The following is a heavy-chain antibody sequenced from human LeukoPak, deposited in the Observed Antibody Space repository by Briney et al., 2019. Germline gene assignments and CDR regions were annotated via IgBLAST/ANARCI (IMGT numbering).Heavy chain of an antibody. Sequence: GESLKISCKGSGYSFTSCWIGWVRQMPGKGLEWMGIIYPGDSDTRYSPSFQGQVTISADKSISTAYLQWSSLKASDTAMYYCVRLRNMVRGVITSLDYWGQGTLVTVSS. J-gene: IGHJ4*02. V-gene: IGHV5-51*01. CDR1: GYSFTSCW. CDR3: VRLRNMVRGVITSLDY. D-gene: IGHD3-10*01. CDR2: IYPGDSDT.